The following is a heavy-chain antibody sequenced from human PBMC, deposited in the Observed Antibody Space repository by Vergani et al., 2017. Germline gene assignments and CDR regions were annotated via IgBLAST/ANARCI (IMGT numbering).Heavy chain of an antibody. CDR2: IYHSGST. V-gene: IGHV4-30-2*01. Sequence: QLQLQESGSGLVKPSQTLSLTCAVFGRPISSGGYSWSWIRQPPGKGLEWIGYIYHSGSTHYNPSLKSRVTISVDRSKNLFSLKLSSVTAADTAVYYCARSVTGKNYYYMDVWGKGTTVTVSS. D-gene: IGHD1-20*01. J-gene: IGHJ6*03. CDR1: GRPISSGGYS. CDR3: ARSVTGKNYYYMDV.